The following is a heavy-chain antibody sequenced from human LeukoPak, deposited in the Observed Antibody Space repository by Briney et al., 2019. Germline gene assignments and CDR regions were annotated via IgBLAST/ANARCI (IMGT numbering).Heavy chain of an antibody. V-gene: IGHV3-23*01. Sequence: GGSLRLSCAASGFTFSSYAMSWVRQAPGKGLEWVSAISGSGGSTYYADSVEGRFTISRDNSKNTLYLQMNSLRAEDTAVYYCAKSGARGTMIVVAHFDYWGQGTLVTVSS. CDR2: ISGSGGST. CDR1: GFTFSSYA. D-gene: IGHD3-22*01. CDR3: AKSGARGTMIVVAHFDY. J-gene: IGHJ4*02.